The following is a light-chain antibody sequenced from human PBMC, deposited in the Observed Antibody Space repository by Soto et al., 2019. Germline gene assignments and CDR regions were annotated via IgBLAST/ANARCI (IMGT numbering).Light chain of an antibody. J-gene: IGKJ1*01. CDR1: QSINTY. Sequence: DIHMTQSPCSLSPGVGDRVTSTWRASQSINTYLTWYQQKPGRAPQLLIYAASTLHSGVPSRLLGSGSGTDFTLPISRLQTDDCATSYRQQSYSALWKFDQGTKVDIK. CDR2: AAS. CDR3: QQSYSALWK. V-gene: IGKV1-39*01.